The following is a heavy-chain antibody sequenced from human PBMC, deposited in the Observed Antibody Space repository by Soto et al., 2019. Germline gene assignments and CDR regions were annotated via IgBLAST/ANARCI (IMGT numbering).Heavy chain of an antibody. CDR3: AKAPMIVVVITY. Sequence: LRLSCAASGFTFSSYAMSWVRQAPGKGLEWVSAISGSGGSTYYADSVKGRFTISRDNSKNTLYLQMNSLRAEDTAVYYCAKAPMIVVVITYWGQGTLVTVSS. CDR1: GFTFSSYA. J-gene: IGHJ4*02. V-gene: IGHV3-23*01. CDR2: ISGSGGST. D-gene: IGHD3-22*01.